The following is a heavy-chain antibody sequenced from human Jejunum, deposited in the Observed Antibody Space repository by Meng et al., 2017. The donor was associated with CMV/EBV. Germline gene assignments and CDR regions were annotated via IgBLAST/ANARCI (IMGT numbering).Heavy chain of an antibody. CDR1: TFTNYH. D-gene: IGHD2-2*02. CDR2: INPSGDST. J-gene: IGHJ6*02. Sequence: TFTNYHMHWVRQAPGQGLEWMGIINPSGDSTNYAQKFQGRVTMTRDTSTSTVYMELSSLTSEDTAVYYCARATQVAAIPYYYYGMDVWGQGTMVTVSS. CDR3: ARATQVAAIPYYYYGMDV. V-gene: IGHV1-46*01.